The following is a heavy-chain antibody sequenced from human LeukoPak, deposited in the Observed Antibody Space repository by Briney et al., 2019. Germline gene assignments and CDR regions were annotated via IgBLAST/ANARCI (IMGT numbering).Heavy chain of an antibody. Sequence: RGSLRLSCAASGFTFSNAWMTWVRQAPGKGLEWVGRIKSKANGGTTDYAAPVKGRFTISRDDSKDTLFLQMNSLKTEDTAVYYCTPDYRLDPWGQGTLVTVSS. J-gene: IGHJ5*02. V-gene: IGHV3-15*01. CDR2: IKSKANGGTT. CDR1: GFTFSNAW. D-gene: IGHD4-11*01. CDR3: TPDYRLDP.